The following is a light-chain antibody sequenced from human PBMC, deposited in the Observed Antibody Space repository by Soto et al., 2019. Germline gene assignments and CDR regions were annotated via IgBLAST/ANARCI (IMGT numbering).Light chain of an antibody. CDR2: DDT. Sequence: SSELAQPRSVSVAPGQTARISCGGDTIGSESVHWYQQKPGQAPVLVVYDDTDRPSGIPERFSGSSSGTTATLTISRVEAGDEADYYCQVWDGSRDHCVFGTGTKVTVL. J-gene: IGLJ1*01. CDR3: QVWDGSRDHCV. CDR1: TIGSES. V-gene: IGLV3-21*02.